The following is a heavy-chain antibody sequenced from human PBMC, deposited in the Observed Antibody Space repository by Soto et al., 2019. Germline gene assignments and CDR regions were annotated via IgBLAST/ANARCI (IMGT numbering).Heavy chain of an antibody. D-gene: IGHD3-16*01. CDR3: AKGGYYSLFDI. CDR2: ISGSGGSGRG. J-gene: IGHJ3*02. V-gene: IGHV3-23*01. CDR1: GFSFRKYA. Sequence: EVQLLESGGGLVQPGGSLRLSCVGSGFSFRKYAMNWVRQAPGKGLEWVSGISGSGGSGRGFYADPVKGRFTISRDNSNNTLSLQMHILRVEDTAVYFCAKGGYYSLFDIWGQGTMVTVSA.